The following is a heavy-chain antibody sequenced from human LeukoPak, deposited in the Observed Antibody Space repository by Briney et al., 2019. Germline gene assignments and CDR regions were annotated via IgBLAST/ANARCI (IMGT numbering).Heavy chain of an antibody. CDR1: GFTFSSYA. D-gene: IGHD5-12*01. CDR2: TSSNGGST. J-gene: IGHJ6*03. V-gene: IGHV3-64*01. Sequence: GGSLRLSCAASGFTFSSYAMHWVRHAPGKGLEYVSATSSNGGSTYYANSVKGRFTISRDNSKNTLYLQMGSLRAEDMAVYYCARDRAYSGYGYMDVWGKGTTVTISS. CDR3: ARDRAYSGYGYMDV.